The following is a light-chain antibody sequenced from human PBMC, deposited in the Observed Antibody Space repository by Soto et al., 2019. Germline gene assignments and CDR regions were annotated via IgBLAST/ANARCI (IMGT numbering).Light chain of an antibody. CDR1: SSDVGSYNY. J-gene: IGLJ2*01. CDR2: EVS. Sequence: QSALTQPASVSGSPGQSITISCTGTSSDVGSYNYVSWYQQHPGKAPKLMIYEVSHRPSGVSNRFSGSKSGNTASLTISGLQAEDEAHYYCSSFTSKSTLIFGGGTKLTVL. V-gene: IGLV2-14*01. CDR3: SSFTSKSTLI.